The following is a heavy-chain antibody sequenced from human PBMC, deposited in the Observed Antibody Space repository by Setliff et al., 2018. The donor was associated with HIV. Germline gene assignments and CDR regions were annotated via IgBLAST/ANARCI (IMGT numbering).Heavy chain of an antibody. CDR2: ISAYNGNT. CDR1: GDTFTSYD. J-gene: IGHJ3*02. CDR3: ASQTGGRRAFEI. Sequence: ASVKVSCKTSGDTFTSYDINWVRQAAGHGLEWMGWISAYNGNTNYAQKLQGRVTMTTDTSTSTAYMELRSLRSDDTAVYYCASQTGGRRAFEIWGQGTVVTVSS. D-gene: IGHD3-16*01. V-gene: IGHV1-18*01.